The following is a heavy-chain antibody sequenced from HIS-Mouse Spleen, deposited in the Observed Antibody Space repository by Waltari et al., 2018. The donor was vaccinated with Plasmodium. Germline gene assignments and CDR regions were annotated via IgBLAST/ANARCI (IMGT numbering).Heavy chain of an antibody. CDR2: INHSGST. V-gene: IGHV4-34*01. D-gene: IGHD2-21*02. J-gene: IGHJ4*02. Sequence: QVQLQQWGAGLLKPSETLSPTCAVYGGSFRGYYWSWIRQPPGKGLEGIGEINHSGSTNYNPSLKSRVTISVDTSKNQFSLKLSSVTAADTAVYYCARGRRMVVVTAPRGFFDYWGQGTLVTVSS. CDR1: GGSFRGYY. CDR3: ARGRRMVVVTAPRGFFDY.